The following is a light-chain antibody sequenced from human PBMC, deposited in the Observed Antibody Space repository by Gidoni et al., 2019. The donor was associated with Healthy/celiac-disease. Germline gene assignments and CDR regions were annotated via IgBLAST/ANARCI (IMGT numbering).Light chain of an antibody. CDR2: GNS. Sequence: QSVLTQPPSVSGAPGQMVTIPCTGSSSNIGAGYDVPWYQQLPGTAPKLLIYGNSNRPSGVPDRFSGSKSGTSASLAITGLQAEDEADYYCQSYDSSLSGSVFGGGTKLTVL. CDR3: QSYDSSLSGSV. J-gene: IGLJ2*01. CDR1: SSNIGAGYD. V-gene: IGLV1-40*01.